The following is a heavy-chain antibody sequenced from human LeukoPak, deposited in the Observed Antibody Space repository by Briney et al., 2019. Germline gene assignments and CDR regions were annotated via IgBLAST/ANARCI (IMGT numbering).Heavy chain of an antibody. CDR1: GYTFTSYG. D-gene: IGHD2-21*01. V-gene: IGHV1-18*01. J-gene: IGHJ3*02. CDR2: NSAYNGNT. Sequence: ASVKVSCKASGYTFTSYGISWVRQAPGQGLEWMGWNSAYNGNTNYAQKLQGRVTMTTDTSTSTACMELRSLRSDDTAVYYCARDRPSLLGAFDIWGQGTMVTVSS. CDR3: ARDRPSLLGAFDI.